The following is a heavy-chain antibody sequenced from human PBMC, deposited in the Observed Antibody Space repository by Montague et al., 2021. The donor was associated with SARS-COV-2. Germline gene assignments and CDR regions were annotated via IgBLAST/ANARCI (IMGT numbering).Heavy chain of an antibody. CDR3: ARVGGNVADYYNYTMDV. Sequence: SETLSLTCTVSGGSISSYYWNWIQQPPGKGLESIGDIYHNGSTKYNPSLKSRVTISVDTSKNQFSLKLSSVSVADTAVYYCARVGGNVADYYNYTMDVWGQGTTVTVSS. CDR1: GGSISSYY. J-gene: IGHJ6*02. CDR2: IYHNGST. D-gene: IGHD4-23*01. V-gene: IGHV4-59*01.